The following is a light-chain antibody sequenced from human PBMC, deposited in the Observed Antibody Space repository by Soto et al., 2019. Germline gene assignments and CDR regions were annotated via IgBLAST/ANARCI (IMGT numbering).Light chain of an antibody. J-gene: IGLJ1*01. CDR3: AAWDDSLNDYV. V-gene: IGLV1-44*01. CDR2: SNN. CDR1: SSNIGSNT. Sequence: QSLLTQPPSASGTPGQRVTLACSGSSSNIGSNTVNWYQQLPGAAPKLLIYSNNQWPSGVPDRFSGSKSGTSASLAISGLQSEDEADYYCAAWDDSLNDYVFGTGTKLTVL.